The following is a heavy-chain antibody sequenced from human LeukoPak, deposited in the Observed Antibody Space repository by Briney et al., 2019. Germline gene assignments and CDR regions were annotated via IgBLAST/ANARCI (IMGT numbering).Heavy chain of an antibody. J-gene: IGHJ4*02. CDR1: GGSISSYY. D-gene: IGHD6-13*01. V-gene: IGHV4-4*07. CDR3: ASEGVAAAGTVDY. CDR2: IYTSGST. Sequence: SETLSLTCTVSGGSISSYYWGWIRQPAGKGLEWIGRIYTSGSTNYNPSLKSRVTMSVDTSKNQFSLKLSSVTAADTAVYYCASEGVAAAGTVDYWGQGTLVTVSS.